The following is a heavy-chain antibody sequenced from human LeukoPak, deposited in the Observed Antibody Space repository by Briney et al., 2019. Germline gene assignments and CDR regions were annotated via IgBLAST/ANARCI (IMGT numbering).Heavy chain of an antibody. CDR1: GGSFSNYV. J-gene: IGHJ3*02. V-gene: IGHV1-69*04. D-gene: IGHD3-22*01. CDR2: IIPVLGVS. CDR3: TREGVYAPDGSGYHRDAFDI. Sequence: SVKVSCEASGGSFSNYVITWVRQAPGQGLEWMGRIIPVLGVSNFARTFQGRVTITADKSTNTAHMELSRLESGDTAVYYCTREGVYAPDGSGYHRDAFDIWGQGTVVIVSS.